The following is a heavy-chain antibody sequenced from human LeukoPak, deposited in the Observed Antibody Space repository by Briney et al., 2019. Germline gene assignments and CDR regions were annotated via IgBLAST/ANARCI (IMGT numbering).Heavy chain of an antibody. V-gene: IGHV4-38-2*02. Sequence: SETLSLTCTVSGYSISSGYYWGWIRQPPGKGLEWIGSIYHSGSTYYNPSLKSRVTISVDTSKNQFSLKLSSVTAADTAVSYCARMTTQGDYWGQGTLVTVSS. D-gene: IGHD4-11*01. CDR1: GYSISSGYY. CDR2: IYHSGST. J-gene: IGHJ4*02. CDR3: ARMTTQGDY.